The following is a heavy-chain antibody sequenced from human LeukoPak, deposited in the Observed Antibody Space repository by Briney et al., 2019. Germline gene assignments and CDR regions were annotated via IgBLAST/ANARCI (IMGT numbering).Heavy chain of an antibody. V-gene: IGHV5-51*01. D-gene: IGHD2-2*01. CDR2: IYPGDSDT. CDR3: ARPKRLRRYCSSTSCTSEGYYFDY. Sequence: GESLKISCKGSGYSFTSYWIGWVRQMPGKGLEWMGIIYPGDSDTRYSPSFQGQVTISADKSISTAYLQWSSLKASDTAMYYCARPKRLRRYCSSTSCTSEGYYFDYWGQGTLVTVSS. J-gene: IGHJ4*02. CDR1: GYSFTSYW.